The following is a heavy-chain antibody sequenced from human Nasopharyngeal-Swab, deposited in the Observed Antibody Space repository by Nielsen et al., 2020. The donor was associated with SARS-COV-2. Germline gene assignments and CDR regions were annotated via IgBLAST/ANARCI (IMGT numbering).Heavy chain of an antibody. D-gene: IGHD2-15*01. CDR2: MNPNSGNT. CDR1: GYTFPTYD. Sequence: ASVKVSCKASGYTFPTYDINWVRQATGQGLEWMGWMNPNSGNTAYAQEFQGRVTMTRDSSISTAYMDLRSLTSEDTAVYFCARGPRYCSGGRCYIHFDYWGQGTLVTVSS. CDR3: ARGPRYCSGGRCYIHFDY. V-gene: IGHV1-8*01. J-gene: IGHJ4*02.